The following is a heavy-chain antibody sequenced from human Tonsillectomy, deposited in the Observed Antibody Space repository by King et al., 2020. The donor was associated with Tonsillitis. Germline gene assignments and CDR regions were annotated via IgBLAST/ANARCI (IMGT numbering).Heavy chain of an antibody. CDR1: GFPFSSYT. V-gene: IGHV3-21*01. CDR2: LNSGSTSI. Sequence: VQLVESGGGLVKPGGSLRLSCAASGFPFSSYTMNWVRQAPGKGLEGVANLNSGSTSIYYADSVRGRFTISRDNAKNSVFLQMNSLRGEDTAMYYCAKSHDYGDYGDYGMDVWGQGTTVIVSS. CDR3: AKSHDYGDYGDYGMDV. J-gene: IGHJ6*02. D-gene: IGHD4-17*01.